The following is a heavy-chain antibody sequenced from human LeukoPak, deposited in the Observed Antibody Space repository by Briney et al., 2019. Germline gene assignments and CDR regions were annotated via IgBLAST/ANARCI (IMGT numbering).Heavy chain of an antibody. Sequence: SETLSLTCAVYGGSFSGYYWSWIRQPPGKGLEWIGEINHSGSTNYNPSLKSRVTISVDTSKNQFSLKLSSVTAADTAAYYCARGSLSSSWSFDYWGQGTLVTVSS. CDR3: ARGSLSSSWSFDY. J-gene: IGHJ4*02. V-gene: IGHV4-34*01. CDR2: INHSGST. CDR1: GGSFSGYY. D-gene: IGHD6-13*01.